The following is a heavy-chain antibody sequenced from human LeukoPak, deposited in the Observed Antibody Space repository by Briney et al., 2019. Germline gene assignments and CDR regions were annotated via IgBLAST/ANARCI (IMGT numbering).Heavy chain of an antibody. CDR2: IHYDGSNK. Sequence: GGSLRLSCAASGFTFSSYGMQWVRQAPGKGLEWVAFIHYDGSNKYYANSVKGRFTISRDNAKNSLYLQMNSLRAEDMALYYCAKDRQAVAGAYFDYWGQGTLVTVSS. J-gene: IGHJ4*02. D-gene: IGHD6-19*01. CDR3: AKDRQAVAGAYFDY. CDR1: GFTFSSYG. V-gene: IGHV3-30*02.